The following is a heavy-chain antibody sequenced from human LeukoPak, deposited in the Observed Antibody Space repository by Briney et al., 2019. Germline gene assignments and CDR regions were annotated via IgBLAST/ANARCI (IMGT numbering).Heavy chain of an antibody. V-gene: IGHV4-34*01. Sequence: SETLSLTRAVYGGSFSGYYWSWIRQPPGKGREWIGEINHSGSTNYNPSLKSRVTISVDTSKNQFSLKLSSVTAADTAVYYCARNDFDWLLSLWGQGTLVTVSS. D-gene: IGHD3-9*01. J-gene: IGHJ4*02. CDR2: INHSGST. CDR3: ARNDFDWLLSL. CDR1: GGSFSGYY.